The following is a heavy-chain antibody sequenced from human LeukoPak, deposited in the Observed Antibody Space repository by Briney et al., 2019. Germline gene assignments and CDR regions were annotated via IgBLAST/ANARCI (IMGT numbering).Heavy chain of an antibody. D-gene: IGHD3-10*02. CDR3: ASDVRGTYSWDY. CDR1: GGSLSSTGFY. V-gene: IGHV4-39*07. J-gene: IGHJ4*02. CDR2: IYYSEST. Sequence: SETLSLTCTVSGGSLSSTGFYWGWVPQPPGEGLGWIGSIYYSESTYYNPSLKSRVTISIDTSKNQFSLKLSSVTAADTAVYYCASDVRGTYSWDYWGQGALVTVSS.